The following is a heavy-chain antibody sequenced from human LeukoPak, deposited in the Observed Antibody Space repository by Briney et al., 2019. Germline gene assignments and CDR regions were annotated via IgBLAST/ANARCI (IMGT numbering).Heavy chain of an antibody. J-gene: IGHJ4*02. CDR3: AREGITGTTVVY. V-gene: IGHV1-46*01. CDR2: INPSGGST. D-gene: IGHD1-20*01. CDR1: GYTFTSYY. Sequence: GASVKVSCKASGYTFTSYYMHWVRQAPGQGLEWMGIINPSGGSTSYAQKCQGRGTMTRDTSTSTVYMELSSLRSEDTAVYYCAREGITGTTVVYWGQGPLVTVSS.